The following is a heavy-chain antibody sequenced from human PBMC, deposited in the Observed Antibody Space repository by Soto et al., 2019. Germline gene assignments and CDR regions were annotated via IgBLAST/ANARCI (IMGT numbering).Heavy chain of an antibody. D-gene: IGHD3-22*01. CDR2: ISYDGSNK. J-gene: IGHJ4*02. V-gene: IGHV3-30*18. Sequence: GGSLRLSCAASGFTFSSYGMHWVRQAPGKGLEWVAVISYDGSNKYYADSVKGRFTISRDNSKNTLYLQMNSLRAEDTAVYYCAKDYYDSSGYYLGYWGQGXLVTVSS. CDR1: GFTFSSYG. CDR3: AKDYYDSSGYYLGY.